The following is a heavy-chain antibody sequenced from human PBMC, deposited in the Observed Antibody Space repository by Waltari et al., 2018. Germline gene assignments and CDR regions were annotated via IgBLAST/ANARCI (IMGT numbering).Heavy chain of an antibody. CDR3: ARHHGDGWFDP. V-gene: IGHV4-39*01. Sequence: QLQLQESGPGLVKPSETLSLNCTVSGASNSSTRYYWGWVRQPPGKGLEWIATIFYSGSAYYNPSLKSRVTISVHTPNNQFSLRLDTVTVGDTAVYYCARHHGDGWFDPWGQGVLVTVSS. J-gene: IGHJ5*02. CDR1: GASNSSTRYY. CDR2: IFYSGSA.